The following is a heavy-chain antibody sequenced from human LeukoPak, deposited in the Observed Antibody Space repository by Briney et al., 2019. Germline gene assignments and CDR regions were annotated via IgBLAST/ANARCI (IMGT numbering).Heavy chain of an antibody. J-gene: IGHJ3*02. CDR3: ARVGARLGAFDI. D-gene: IGHD6-25*01. V-gene: IGHV3-23*01. Sequence: GGTLRLACAAAGFTFSSHGMNWGRQAPGKGLEWVSGDGGSGSFITYYADSVKGRFTVSRYNSKNTLYLQMNSLRAEDTAVYYCARVGARLGAFDIWGQGTMVTVSS. CDR1: GFTFSSHG. CDR2: DGGSGSFIT.